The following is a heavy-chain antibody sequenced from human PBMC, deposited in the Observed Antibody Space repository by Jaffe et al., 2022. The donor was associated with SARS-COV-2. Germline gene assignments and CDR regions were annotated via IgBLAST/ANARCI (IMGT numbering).Heavy chain of an antibody. CDR3: TRLEGGSPGDY. Sequence: EVQLVESGGGLVQPGGSLKLSCAASGFTFSGSAMHWVRQASGKGLEWVGRIRSKANSYATAYAASVKGRFTISRDDSKNTAYLQMNSLKTEDTAVYYCTRLEGGSPGDYWGQGTLVTVSS. CDR2: IRSKANSYAT. D-gene: IGHD1-26*01. J-gene: IGHJ4*02. CDR1: GFTFSGSA. V-gene: IGHV3-73*01.